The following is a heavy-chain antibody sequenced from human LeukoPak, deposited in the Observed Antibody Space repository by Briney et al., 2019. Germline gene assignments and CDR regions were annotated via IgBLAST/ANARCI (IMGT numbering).Heavy chain of an antibody. CDR2: IYYSGST. CDR3: ARGPTEQAAAGGGLGLSIDY. V-gene: IGHV4-31*03. Sequence: TSETLSLTCTVSGGSISSGGYYWSWIRQHPGKGLEWIGYIYYSGSTYYNPSLKSRVTISVDTSKNQFSLKLSSVTAADTAVYYCARGPTEQAAAGGGLGLSIDYWGQGTLVTVSS. D-gene: IGHD6-13*01. CDR1: GGSISSGGYY. J-gene: IGHJ4*02.